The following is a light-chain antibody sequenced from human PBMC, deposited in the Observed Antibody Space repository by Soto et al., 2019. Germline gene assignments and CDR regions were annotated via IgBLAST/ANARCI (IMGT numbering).Light chain of an antibody. Sequence: DIRMTQSPSSLSSSVGYRVAITCVASQSISSYLNWYQHKPGKAPKLLIYAASSLQTGVPSRFSGSRSGTDFALTISSLQRDDFATYYCQQTDSFPRTFGQGTKVDTK. CDR1: QSISSY. CDR2: AAS. V-gene: IGKV1-39*01. J-gene: IGKJ1*01. CDR3: QQTDSFPRT.